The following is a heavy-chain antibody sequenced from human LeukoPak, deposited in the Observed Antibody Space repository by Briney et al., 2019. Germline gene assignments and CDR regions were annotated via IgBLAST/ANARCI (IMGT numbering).Heavy chain of an antibody. J-gene: IGHJ4*02. Sequence: PGGSLRLSCAASGFTFSSYWMSWVRQAPGKGLEWVANIKQDGSEKYYADSVKGRFTISRDNAKNSLYLQMNSLRAEDTAVYYCARSLIVVVPAANPPYYFDYWGQGTLVTVSS. CDR2: IKQDGSEK. CDR3: ARSLIVVVPAANPPYYFDY. D-gene: IGHD2-2*01. V-gene: IGHV3-7*01. CDR1: GFTFSSYW.